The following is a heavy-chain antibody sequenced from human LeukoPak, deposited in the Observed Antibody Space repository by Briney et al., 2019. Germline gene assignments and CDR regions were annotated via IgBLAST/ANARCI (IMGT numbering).Heavy chain of an antibody. V-gene: IGHV3-7*05. J-gene: IGHJ4*02. D-gene: IGHD4-17*01. CDR2: IKEDGSEK. CDR1: GFTFSSHW. CDR3: AREMNYDDYRTSDY. Sequence: GGSLRLSCAASGFTFSSHWMNWVRQAPGKGLEWVANIKEDGSEKYYVDSVKGRFTISRDNAKNSLCLQMNSLRSDDTAVYYCAREMNYDDYRTSDYWGQGTWSPSPQ.